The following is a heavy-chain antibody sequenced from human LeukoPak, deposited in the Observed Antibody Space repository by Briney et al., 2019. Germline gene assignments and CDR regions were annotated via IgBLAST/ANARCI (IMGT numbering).Heavy chain of an antibody. Sequence: GGPLRLSCAASGFTFSSFGLNWVRQAPGKGLEWVSYISNSGTPVYYADSVRGRFTFSRDNAKNSLYLQMNSLRAEDTAVYYCARDLVSGAYTFDVWGQGTMVTVSS. J-gene: IGHJ3*01. CDR3: ARDLVSGAYTFDV. D-gene: IGHD3-16*01. CDR1: GFTFSSFG. V-gene: IGHV3-48*03. CDR2: ISNSGTPV.